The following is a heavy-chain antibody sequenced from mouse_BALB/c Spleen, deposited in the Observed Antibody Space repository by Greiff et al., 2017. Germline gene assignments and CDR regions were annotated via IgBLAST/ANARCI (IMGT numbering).Heavy chain of an antibody. CDR3: ARERYDYDDYAMDY. V-gene: IGHV5-17*02. Sequence: EVQGVESGGGLVQPGGSRKLSCAASGFTFSSFGMHWVRQAPEKGLEWVAYISSGSSTIYYADTVKGRFTISRDNPKNTLFLQMTSLRSEDTAMYYCARERYDYDDYAMDYWGQGTSVTVSS. D-gene: IGHD2-4*01. J-gene: IGHJ4*01. CDR2: ISSGSSTI. CDR1: GFTFSSFG.